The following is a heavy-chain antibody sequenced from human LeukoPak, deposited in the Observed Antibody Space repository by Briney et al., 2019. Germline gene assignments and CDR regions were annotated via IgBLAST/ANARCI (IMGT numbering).Heavy chain of an antibody. CDR1: GGSISSGGYY. D-gene: IGHD4-17*01. V-gene: IGHV4-31*03. CDR2: IYYSGST. CDR3: ARDLVTVTKGFDI. Sequence: PSQTLSLTCTVSGGSISSGGYYWRWIRQHPGKDLEWIGYIYYSGSTYYNPSRKSRVTISVDTSKNQFSLKLSSVTAADTAVYYCARDLVTVTKGFDIWGQGTMVSVSS. J-gene: IGHJ3*02.